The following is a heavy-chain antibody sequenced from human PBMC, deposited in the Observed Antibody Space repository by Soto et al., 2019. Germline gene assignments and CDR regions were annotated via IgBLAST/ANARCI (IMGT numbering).Heavy chain of an antibody. CDR2: IYHSGST. CDR3: ARDFEGSGTYYPSDIHY. V-gene: IGHV4-38-2*02. Sequence: ASETLYLTCAVSGFSISGGSYWVWIRQPPGKGLEWIGSIYHSGSTYYDPSLKSRVTISVDTSKNQFSLKLSSVTAADTAVYYCARDFEGSGTYYPSDIHYRGPGTLVTVST. D-gene: IGHD1-26*01. CDR1: GFSISGGSY. J-gene: IGHJ4*02.